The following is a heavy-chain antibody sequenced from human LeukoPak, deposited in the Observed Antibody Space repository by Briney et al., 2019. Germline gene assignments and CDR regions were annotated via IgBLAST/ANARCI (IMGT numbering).Heavy chain of an antibody. CDR2: MNPNSGNT. Sequence: GASVKVSCKASGYTFTSYDINWVRQATGQGLEWMGWMNPNSGNTGYAQKFQGRVTMNRNTSISSAYMELSSLRSEDTAVYYCARSSHCGGDCYMLFDYWGQGTLVTVSS. D-gene: IGHD2-21*01. V-gene: IGHV1-8*02. CDR1: GYTFTSYD. J-gene: IGHJ4*02. CDR3: ARSSHCGGDCYMLFDY.